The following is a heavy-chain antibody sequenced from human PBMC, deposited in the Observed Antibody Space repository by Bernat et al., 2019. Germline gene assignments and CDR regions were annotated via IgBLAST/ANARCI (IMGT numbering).Heavy chain of an antibody. V-gene: IGHV4-34*01. D-gene: IGHD3-10*01. CDR3: ARDMVRGVYYYYGMDV. CDR2: INHSGST. CDR1: GGSFSGYY. J-gene: IGHJ6*02. Sequence: QVQLQQWGAGLLKPSETLSLTCAVYGGSFSGYYWSWIRQPPGKGLEWIGEINHSGSTNYNPSLKSRVTISVDTSKNQFCLKLSSVTAADTAVYYCARDMVRGVYYYYGMDVWGQGTTVTVSS.